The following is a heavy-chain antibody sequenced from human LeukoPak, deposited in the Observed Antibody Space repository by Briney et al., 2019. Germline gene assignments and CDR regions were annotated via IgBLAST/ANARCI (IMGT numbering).Heavy chain of an antibody. V-gene: IGHV4-59*01. Sequence: SETLSLTCTVSGDSISSYYWSWIRQPPGKGLEWIGYIYYSGSTNYNPSLKSRVTISVDTSKNQFSLKLSSVTAADTAVYYCARVRDSSGWYGGDYWGQGTLVTVSS. D-gene: IGHD6-19*01. CDR2: IYYSGST. CDR1: GDSISSYY. CDR3: ARVRDSSGWYGGDY. J-gene: IGHJ4*02.